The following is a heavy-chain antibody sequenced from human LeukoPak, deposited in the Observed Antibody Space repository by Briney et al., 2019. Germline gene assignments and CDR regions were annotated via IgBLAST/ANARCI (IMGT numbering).Heavy chain of an antibody. V-gene: IGHV3-7*01. J-gene: IGHJ3*02. CDR2: INLEGSEN. CDR1: GFIFSKYW. D-gene: IGHD6-19*01. Sequence: GGSLRLSGAASGFIFSKYWMSWVRQAPGKGLEWVASINLEGSENYYVDSVEGRFTIFRDNAKNSLYLQMNSLRAEDTAVYYCSGWYDSGAFDMWGPGTVVIVSS. CDR3: SGWYDSGAFDM.